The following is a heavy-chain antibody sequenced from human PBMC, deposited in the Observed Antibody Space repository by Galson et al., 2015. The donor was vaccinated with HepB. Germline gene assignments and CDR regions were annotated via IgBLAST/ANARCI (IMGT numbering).Heavy chain of an antibody. J-gene: IGHJ6*02. V-gene: IGHV1-69*13. CDR2: IIPIFAIA. CDR3: ARVGLYSYGSPSRDYYYGMDV. D-gene: IGHD5-18*01. CDR1: GGTFSSYA. Sequence: SVKVSCKASGGTFSSYAITWVRQAPGQGLEWMGGIIPIFAIANYAQKFQGRVTITADESTTTAYMELSSLRSEDTAVYYCARVGLYSYGSPSRDYYYGMDVWGQGTTVTVSS.